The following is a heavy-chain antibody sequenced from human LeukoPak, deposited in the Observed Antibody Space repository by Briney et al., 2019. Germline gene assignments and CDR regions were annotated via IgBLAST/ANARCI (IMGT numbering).Heavy chain of an antibody. CDR1: GFTFSSYA. V-gene: IGHV3-23*01. CDR2: ISGSGGDT. CDR3: AKGRISGDAGLDY. Sequence: GGSLRLSCAASGFTFSSYAMSWVRQAPGKGLEWVSSISGSGGDTYYGDSVKGRFTISRDNSKNTLYLQVNSLRAEDTAVFYCAKGRISGDAGLDYWDQGTLVTVSS. J-gene: IGHJ4*02. D-gene: IGHD6-13*01.